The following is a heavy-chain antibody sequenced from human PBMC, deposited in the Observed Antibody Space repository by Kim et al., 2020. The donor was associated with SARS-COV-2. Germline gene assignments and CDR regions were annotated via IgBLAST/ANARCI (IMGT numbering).Heavy chain of an antibody. J-gene: IGHJ3*02. V-gene: IGHV4-34*01. CDR3: ARAGRYDYIWGSYRYSAFDI. CDR1: GGSFSGYY. D-gene: IGHD3-16*02. Sequence: SETLSLTCAVYGGSFSGYYWSWIRQPPGKGLEWIGEINHSGSTNYNPSLKSRVNISVDTSKNQFSLKLSSVTAADTAVYYCARAGRYDYIWGSYRYSAFDIWGQGTMVTVSS. CDR2: INHSGST.